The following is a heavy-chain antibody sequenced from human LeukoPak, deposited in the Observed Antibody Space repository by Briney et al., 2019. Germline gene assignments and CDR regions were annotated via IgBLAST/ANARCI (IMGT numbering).Heavy chain of an antibody. J-gene: IGHJ5*02. V-gene: IGHV4-38-2*02. D-gene: IGHD2-15*01. CDR1: GYSISSGYY. CDR2: IYHSGST. Sequence: SETLSLTCTVSGYSISSGYYWGWIRQPPGKGLEWIGSIYHSGSTYYNPSLKSRVIISVDTSKNQFSLKLSSVTAADTAVYYCAREGLSPIVVVAAIAPFDPWGQGTLVTVSS. CDR3: AREGLSPIVVVAAIAPFDP.